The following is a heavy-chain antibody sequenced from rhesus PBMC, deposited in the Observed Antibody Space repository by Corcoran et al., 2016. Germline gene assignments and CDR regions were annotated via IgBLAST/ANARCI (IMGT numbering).Heavy chain of an antibody. V-gene: IGHV3-201*01. CDR1: GFTFDDYA. D-gene: IGHD1-1*01. CDR3: AKGGDEAGYY. J-gene: IGHJ4*01. CDR2: MWWGGGRA. Sequence: EVQLVESGGGVVQPGGSLRLSCAASGFTFDDYAMQCVRQAPGEGLGWVFDMWWGGGRAGCADSVKSRFNISKDKAKNAMYLRMDRLGAEDTALYYCAKGGDEAGYYWGQGVLVTVSS.